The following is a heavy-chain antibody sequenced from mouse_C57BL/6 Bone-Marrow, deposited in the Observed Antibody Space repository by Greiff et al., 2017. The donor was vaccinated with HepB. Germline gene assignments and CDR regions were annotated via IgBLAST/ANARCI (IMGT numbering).Heavy chain of an antibody. D-gene: IGHD2-4*01. Sequence: VQLKESGGGLVKPGGSLKLSCAASGFTFSSYAMSWVRQTPEKRLEWVATISDGGSYTYYPDNVKGRFTISRDNAKNNLYLQMSHLKSEDTAMYYCARDPSIYYDYDEFAYWGQGTLVTVSA. CDR3: ARDPSIYYDYDEFAY. CDR2: ISDGGSYT. CDR1: GFTFSSYA. V-gene: IGHV5-4*01. J-gene: IGHJ3*01.